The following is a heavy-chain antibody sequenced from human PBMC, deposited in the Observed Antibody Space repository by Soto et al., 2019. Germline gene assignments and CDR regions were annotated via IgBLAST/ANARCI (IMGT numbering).Heavy chain of an antibody. Sequence: QVQLVQSGAEVKKPGASVKVSCKASGYTFTNYGFSWVRQAPGQGLEWMGWISAYNGNTKYVQKLQGRVTMTTDTSTSTAYMELRSVRADDTAVYFCARVNFGMVYYYYYYYMDVWGKGTTVTVSS. CDR1: GYTFTNYG. D-gene: IGHD3-3*01. CDR2: ISAYNGNT. CDR3: ARVNFGMVYYYYYYYMDV. V-gene: IGHV1-18*01. J-gene: IGHJ6*03.